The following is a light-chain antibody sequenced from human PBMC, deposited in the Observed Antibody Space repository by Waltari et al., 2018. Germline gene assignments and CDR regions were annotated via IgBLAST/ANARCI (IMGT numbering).Light chain of an antibody. Sequence: DIQMTQSPSTLSASVGDRVTITCRASQSINSWLAWYQQRQGKAPKLLIYEASRLESGVPSTFSGSGSETEFTLTISSLQPEDFATYYCQQYNSYPYTFGQGTKLEVK. CDR1: QSINSW. V-gene: IGKV1-5*03. CDR3: QQYNSYPYT. J-gene: IGKJ2*01. CDR2: EAS.